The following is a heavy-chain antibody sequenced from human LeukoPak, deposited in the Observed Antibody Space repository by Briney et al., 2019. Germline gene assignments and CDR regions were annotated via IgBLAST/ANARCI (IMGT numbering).Heavy chain of an antibody. CDR1: GFTFSSYA. J-gene: IGHJ5*02. CDR2: ISGSGGST. CDR3: ARMGWFGELPYNWFDP. V-gene: IGHV3-23*01. Sequence: GGSLRLSCAASGFTFSSYAMSWVRQAPGKGLEWVSAISGSGGSTYYADSVKGRFTIARDNSKNTLYLQMNSLRAEDTAVYYCARMGWFGELPYNWFDPWGQGTLVTVSS. D-gene: IGHD3-10*01.